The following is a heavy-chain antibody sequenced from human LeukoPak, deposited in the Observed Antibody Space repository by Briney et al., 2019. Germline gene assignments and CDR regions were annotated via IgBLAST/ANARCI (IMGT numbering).Heavy chain of an antibody. CDR3: AREILTGYAFDI. D-gene: IGHD7-27*01. J-gene: IGHJ3*02. CDR1: GFTFSTYV. Sequence: GGSLRLSCAASGFTFSTYVMHWVRQAPGKGLEWVAFISYDGTNKYCADSVKSRFTISRDNSKNTLYLQMNSLRAEDTALYYCAREILTGYAFDIWGQGTMVTVSS. CDR2: ISYDGTNK. V-gene: IGHV3-30-3*01.